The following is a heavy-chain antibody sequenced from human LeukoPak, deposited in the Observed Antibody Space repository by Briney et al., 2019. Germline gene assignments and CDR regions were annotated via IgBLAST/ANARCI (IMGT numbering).Heavy chain of an antibody. CDR3: ARSGYDFWSGYLFDY. CDR2: ISAYNGNT. D-gene: IGHD3-3*01. J-gene: IGHJ4*02. V-gene: IGHV1-18*01. Sequence: GASVKVSCKASGYTFTSYGISWVRQAPGQGLEWMGWISAYNGNTNYAQKLQGRVTMTTDTSTSTAYMELRSLRSDDTAVYYCARSGYDFWSGYLFDYWGQGTLVTVSS. CDR1: GYTFTSYG.